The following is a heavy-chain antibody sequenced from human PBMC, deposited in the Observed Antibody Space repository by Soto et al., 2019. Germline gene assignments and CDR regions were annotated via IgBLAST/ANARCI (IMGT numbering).Heavy chain of an antibody. J-gene: IGHJ2*01. Sequence: WGWIRQPPGKGLEWIGSIYYSGNTYYNPSLKSRVTISVDTAKNQFSLKLSSVTAADTAVYYCARQYYFGFFFQAEDGIRDL. D-gene: IGHD3-10*01. CDR3: ARQYYFGFFFQAEDGIRDL. CDR2: IYYSGNT. V-gene: IGHV4-39*01.